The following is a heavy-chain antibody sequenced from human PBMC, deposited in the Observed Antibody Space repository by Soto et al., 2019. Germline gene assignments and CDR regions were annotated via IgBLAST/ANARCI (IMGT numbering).Heavy chain of an antibody. J-gene: IGHJ4*02. Sequence: ASVKVSCKASGYTFTGYYMHWVRQAPGKGLEWMGGFDPEDGETIYAQKFQGRVTMTEDTSTDTAYMELSSLRSEDTAVYYCATVHGDYPLVYFDYWGQGTLVTVSS. CDR1: GYTFTGYY. CDR2: FDPEDGET. D-gene: IGHD4-17*01. V-gene: IGHV1-24*01. CDR3: ATVHGDYPLVYFDY.